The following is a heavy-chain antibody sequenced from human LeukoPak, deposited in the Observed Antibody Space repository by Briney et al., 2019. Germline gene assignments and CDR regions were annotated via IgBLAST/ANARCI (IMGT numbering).Heavy chain of an antibody. CDR3: ARGSVTMSLHY. J-gene: IGHJ4*02. Sequence: ASVKVSCKASGYTFTGYYMRWVRQAPGQGLEWMGWINPNHPNNGGTHYAQKFQDRVTMTRDTSISTAYMELSSLRSDDTAVYYCARGSVTMSLHYWGQGTLVAVSS. V-gene: IGHV1-2*02. D-gene: IGHD3-10*02. CDR1: GYTFTGYY. CDR2: INPNHPNNGGT.